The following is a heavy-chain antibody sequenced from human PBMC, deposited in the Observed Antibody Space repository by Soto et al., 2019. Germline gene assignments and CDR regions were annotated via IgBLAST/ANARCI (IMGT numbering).Heavy chain of an antibody. CDR1: GFTFSSYG. D-gene: IGHD3-3*01. Sequence: GGSLRLSCAASGFTFSSYGMHWVRQAPGKGLEWVAVISYDGSNKYYADSVKGRFTISRDNSKNTLYLQMNSLRAEDTAVYYCAKEGRITIFGVVITDYYYGMDVWGQGTTVTVSS. V-gene: IGHV3-30*18. CDR2: ISYDGSNK. CDR3: AKEGRITIFGVVITDYYYGMDV. J-gene: IGHJ6*02.